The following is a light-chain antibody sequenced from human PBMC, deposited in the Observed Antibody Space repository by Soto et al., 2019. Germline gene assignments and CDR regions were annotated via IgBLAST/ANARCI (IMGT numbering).Light chain of an antibody. J-gene: IGLJ1*01. CDR1: SSDVGSYNL. CDR3: CSYAGSSTYV. CDR2: EGG. V-gene: IGLV2-23*01. Sequence: QSALTQPASVSGSPGQSITISCTGTSSDVGSYNLVSWYQQHPGKAPKLMIYEGGKRLSGVSNRFSGSRSGNTASLTISGLQAEDEADYYCCSYAGSSTYVFGTGTKVTVL.